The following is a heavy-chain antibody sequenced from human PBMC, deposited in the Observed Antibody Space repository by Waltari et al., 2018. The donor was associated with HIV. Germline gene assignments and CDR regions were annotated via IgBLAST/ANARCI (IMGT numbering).Heavy chain of an antibody. CDR3: AKGGTSGYTFGFGR. CDR2: INSDGRIT. D-gene: IGHD5-18*01. Sequence: EVQLVESGGGLVQPGGSLRLSCAASGFTFSSYWMHWVRQAPGEGRVWGSRINSDGRITSHADSVKGRVTISRDNARNTLYLQMNSLGAEDTAMYYCAKGGTSGYTFGFGRWGQGTLVTVSS. V-gene: IGHV3-74*01. CDR1: GFTFSSYW. J-gene: IGHJ1*01.